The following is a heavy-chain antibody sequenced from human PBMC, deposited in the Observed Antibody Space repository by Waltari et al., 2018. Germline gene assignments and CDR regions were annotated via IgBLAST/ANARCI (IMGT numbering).Heavy chain of an antibody. Sequence: QVQLQESGPGLVKPSQTLSLTCTVSGGSISSGSYYWSWIRQPAGKGLEWIGYIYTSGSTNYNPSRTSRVTISVDTSKNQFSLKLSSVTAADTAVYYCARVSERTTYAFDIWGQGTMVTVSS. CDR2: IYTSGST. CDR1: GGSISSGSYY. D-gene: IGHD4-17*01. V-gene: IGHV4-61*09. CDR3: ARVSERTTYAFDI. J-gene: IGHJ3*02.